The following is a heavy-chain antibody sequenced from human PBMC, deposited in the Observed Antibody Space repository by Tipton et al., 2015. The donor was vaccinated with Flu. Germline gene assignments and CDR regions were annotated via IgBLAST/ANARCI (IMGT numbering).Heavy chain of an antibody. CDR1: GGSISSSSYY. CDR2: IYYSGST. D-gene: IGHD6-19*01. J-gene: IGHJ4*02. Sequence: TLSLTCTVSGGSISSSSYYWGWIRQPPGKGLEWIGSIYYSGSTYYNPSLKSRVTISVDTSKNQFSLKLSSVTAADTAVYYCARQYSSGWFAGEGKLDYWGQGTLVTVSS. CDR3: ARQYSSGWFAGEGKLDY. V-gene: IGHV4-39*01.